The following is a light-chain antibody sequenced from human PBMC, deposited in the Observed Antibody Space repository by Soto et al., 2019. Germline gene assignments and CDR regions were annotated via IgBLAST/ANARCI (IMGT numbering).Light chain of an antibody. V-gene: IGKV1-5*03. J-gene: IGKJ1*01. Sequence: DIQMTQSPSTLSASVGDRVTITCRASPSISSWLAWYQQKPGKAPKLLIYKASSLESGVPSRFSVRGSWTDFTLTISSLQPDAVATYDREQYNSYCTFGQGNKVEIK. CDR1: PSISSW. CDR3: EQYNSYCT. CDR2: KAS.